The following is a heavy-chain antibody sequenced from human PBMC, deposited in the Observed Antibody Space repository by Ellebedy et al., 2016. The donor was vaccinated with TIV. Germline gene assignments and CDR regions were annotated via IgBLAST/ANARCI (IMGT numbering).Heavy chain of an antibody. V-gene: IGHV3-11*06. J-gene: IGHJ4*02. CDR2: ISNSRTYT. D-gene: IGHD3-16*02. CDR3: ARNGYEYVWGSYHHDY. CDR1: GFTFSDYY. Sequence: GESLRLSCAASGFTFSDYYMSWIRQAPGKGLEWVSYISNSRTYTNYSDSVKGRFTISRDNAKNSLYLQMNSLRAEDTAVYYCARNGYEYVWGSYHHDYWGQGTLVTVSS.